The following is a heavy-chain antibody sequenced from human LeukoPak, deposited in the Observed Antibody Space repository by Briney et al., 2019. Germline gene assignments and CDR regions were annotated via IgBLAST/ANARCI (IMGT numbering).Heavy chain of an antibody. Sequence: GSLRLSCAASGFTFSDHYMDWVRQAPGTGLEWIGRNRNKANGYTTEYAPSVKGRFTISRDDSKNSLFLQMNSLKTEDTAVYYCVRVRGSGWSQSYFDSWGQGTLVTVSS. J-gene: IGHJ4*02. D-gene: IGHD6-19*01. CDR2: NRNKANGYTT. V-gene: IGHV3-72*01. CDR3: VRVRGSGWSQSYFDS. CDR1: GFTFSDHY.